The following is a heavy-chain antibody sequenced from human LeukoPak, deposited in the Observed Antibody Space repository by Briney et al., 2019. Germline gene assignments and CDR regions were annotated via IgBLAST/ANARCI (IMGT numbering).Heavy chain of an antibody. CDR3: ARGLQETLAWLKALSAFDI. CDR2: ISAYNGNT. Sequence: VASVTVSFKASGYTFTSYGLSWVRQAPGQGLEWMGWISAYNGNTNYAQKLQARVTMSTATSTSTGYMELRSLRSDDTAVYYCARGLQETLAWLKALSAFDIWGQGTMVTVSS. D-gene: IGHD5-24*01. V-gene: IGHV1-18*01. J-gene: IGHJ3*02. CDR1: GYTFTSYG.